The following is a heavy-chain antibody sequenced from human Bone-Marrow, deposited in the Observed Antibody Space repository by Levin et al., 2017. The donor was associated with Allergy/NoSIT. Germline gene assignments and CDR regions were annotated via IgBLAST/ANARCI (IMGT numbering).Heavy chain of an antibody. Sequence: SCAASGFTFSSYGMHWVRQAPGKGLEWVAVISYDGSNKYYADSVKGRFTISRDNSKNTLYLQMNSLRAEDTAVYYCAKDRRSYGFCNYWGQGTLVTVSS. V-gene: IGHV3-30*18. CDR3: AKDRRSYGFCNY. CDR1: GFTFSSYG. J-gene: IGHJ4*02. D-gene: IGHD5-18*01. CDR2: ISYDGSNK.